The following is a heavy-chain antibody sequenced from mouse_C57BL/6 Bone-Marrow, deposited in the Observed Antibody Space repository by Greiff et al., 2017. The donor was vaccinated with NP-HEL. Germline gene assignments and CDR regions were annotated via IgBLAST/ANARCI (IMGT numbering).Heavy chain of an antibody. Sequence: VQLQQSGPELVKPGASVKISCTASGYSFTGYYMNWVKQSPEKSLEWIGEINPSTGGTTYNQTFKAQATLTVDKSSSTAYMQLKSLTSEDSAVYYCARAGDYDVAWFAYWGQGTLVTVSA. V-gene: IGHV1-42*01. D-gene: IGHD2-4*01. CDR2: INPSTGGT. CDR1: GYSFTGYY. J-gene: IGHJ3*01. CDR3: ARAGDYDVAWFAY.